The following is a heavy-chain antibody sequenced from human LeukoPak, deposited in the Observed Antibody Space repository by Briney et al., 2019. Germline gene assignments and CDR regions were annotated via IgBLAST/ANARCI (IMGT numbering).Heavy chain of an antibody. Sequence: GGSLRLSCAASGFTFTRYWMSWVRQAPGKGLEWVANINENGSEKKYLDSVKGRFTISRDNAKNSLYLQMNSLRAEDMALYYCAKDQGIAAAGGYFDYWGQGTLVTVSS. J-gene: IGHJ4*02. CDR3: AKDQGIAAAGGYFDY. CDR2: INENGSEK. V-gene: IGHV3-7*03. D-gene: IGHD6-13*01. CDR1: GFTFTRYW.